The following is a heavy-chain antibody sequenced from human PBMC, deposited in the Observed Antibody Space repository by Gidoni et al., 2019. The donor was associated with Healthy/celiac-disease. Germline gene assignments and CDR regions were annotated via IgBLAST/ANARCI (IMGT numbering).Heavy chain of an antibody. V-gene: IGHV4-59*01. CDR2: IYYSGST. CDR3: ARGGRGRWLQFSYYGMDV. Sequence: VSGGSISSYYWSWIRQPPGKGLEWIGYIYYSGSTNYNPSLKSRVTISVDTSKNQFSLKLSSVTAADTAVYYCARGGRGRWLQFSYYGMDVWGQGTTVTVSS. D-gene: IGHD5-12*01. J-gene: IGHJ6*02. CDR1: GGSISSYY.